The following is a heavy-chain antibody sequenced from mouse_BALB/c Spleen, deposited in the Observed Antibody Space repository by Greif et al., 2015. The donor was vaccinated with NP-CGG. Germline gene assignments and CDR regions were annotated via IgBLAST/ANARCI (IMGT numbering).Heavy chain of an antibody. CDR3: ASTMTSAWFAY. CDR1: GYTFSSYW. D-gene: IGHD2-4*01. CDR2: INPSNGRT. J-gene: IGHJ3*01. Sequence: QVQLQQSGAELVKPGASVKLSCEASGYTFSSYWMHWVKQRPGQGLEWIGEINPSNGRTNYNEKFKSKATLTVDKSSSTAYMQLSSLTSEDSAAYYCASTMTSAWFAYWGQGTLVTVSA. V-gene: IGHV1S81*02.